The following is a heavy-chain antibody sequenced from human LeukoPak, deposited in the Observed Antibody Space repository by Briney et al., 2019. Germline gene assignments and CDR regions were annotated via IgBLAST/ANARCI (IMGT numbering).Heavy chain of an antibody. CDR1: GFTFSDYW. CDR2: IRDDGSEK. V-gene: IGHV3-7*04. J-gene: IGHJ4*02. Sequence: GGSLRLSCAASGFTFSDYWMLWVRQAPGKGPEWVANIRDDGSEKNYEDSVKGRFTISRDNAQMSLYLQMNSLRVDDTAVYYCATDRKAGSWDPRFNYGGQGTLVTVSS. D-gene: IGHD1-14*01. CDR3: ATDRKAGSWDPRFNY.